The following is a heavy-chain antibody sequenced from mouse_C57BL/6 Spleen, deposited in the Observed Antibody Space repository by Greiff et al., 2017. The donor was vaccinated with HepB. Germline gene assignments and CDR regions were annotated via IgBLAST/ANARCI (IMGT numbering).Heavy chain of an antibody. CDR2: IYPRDGST. D-gene: IGHD1-1*01. V-gene: IGHV1-85*01. CDR1: GYTFTSYD. CDR3: AREYYYGSSPSFAY. J-gene: IGHJ3*01. Sequence: VQLQQSGPELVKPGASVKLSCKASGYTFTSYDINWVKQRPGQGLEWIGWIYPRDGSTKYNEKFKGKATLTVDTSSSTAYMELHSLTSEDSAVYFCAREYYYGSSPSFAYWGQGTLVTVSA.